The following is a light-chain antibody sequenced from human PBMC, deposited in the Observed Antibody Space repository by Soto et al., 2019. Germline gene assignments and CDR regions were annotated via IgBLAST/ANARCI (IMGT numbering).Light chain of an antibody. J-gene: IGKJ2*01. CDR2: WAS. CDR3: QQYYETPHT. V-gene: IGKV4-1*01. Sequence: DIVMTQSPDSLAVSLGERATINCTSSQSVLDSSTNKNYLSWYHQKPGQPPQLLIHWASIRESGVPDRFSGSGSRTDFTLTISSLQAEDVAIYYCQQYYETPHTFGLGIKLEIK. CDR1: QSVLDSSTNKNY.